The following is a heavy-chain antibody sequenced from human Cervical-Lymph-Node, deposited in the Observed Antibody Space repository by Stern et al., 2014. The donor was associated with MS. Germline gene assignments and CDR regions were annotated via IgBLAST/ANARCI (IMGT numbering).Heavy chain of an antibody. V-gene: IGHV1-2*02. J-gene: IGHJ5*02. CDR2: ISPNSGGT. D-gene: IGHD4-11*01. CDR3: TGSSAVIPPFDP. Sequence: QDQLVQSGAEVKKPGASVKVSCKASAYTFSGQYIHWVRQAPGQGLEWMGWISPNSGGTNYAQKFLGRVTMTRDTSISTTYMELTRLRSDDTAMYYCTGSSAVIPPFDPWGQGTLVTVSS. CDR1: AYTFSGQY.